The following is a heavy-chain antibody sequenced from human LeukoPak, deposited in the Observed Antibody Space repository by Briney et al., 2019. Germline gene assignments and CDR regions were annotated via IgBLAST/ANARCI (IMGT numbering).Heavy chain of an antibody. V-gene: IGHV4-34*01. CDR1: GEAFSDYY. Sequence: SETLSLTCAVFGEAFSDYYWNWIRQSPGKGLEWIGEINHSGSTNYGPALKSRVTISLDTSNNQFSLRLTSVTAADTAVYFCARRRGVIIIPANAGYNYYGLDVWGQGTTVTVSS. CDR3: ARRRGVIIIPANAGYNYYGLDV. D-gene: IGHD2/OR15-2a*01. J-gene: IGHJ6*02. CDR2: INHSGST.